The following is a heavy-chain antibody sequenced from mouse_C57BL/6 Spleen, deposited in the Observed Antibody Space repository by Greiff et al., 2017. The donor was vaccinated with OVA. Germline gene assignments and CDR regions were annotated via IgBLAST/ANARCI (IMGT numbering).Heavy chain of an antibody. Sequence: VQLQQPGAELVKPGASVKLSCKASGYTFTSYWMHWVKQRPGHGLEWIGLIHPNSGSTNYNEKFKSKATLTVDKSSSTAYMQLSSLTSEDSAVYYCARRDDYDAWFAYWGQGTLVTVSA. J-gene: IGHJ3*01. V-gene: IGHV1-64*01. D-gene: IGHD2-4*01. CDR3: ARRDDYDAWFAY. CDR1: GYTFTSYW. CDR2: IHPNSGST.